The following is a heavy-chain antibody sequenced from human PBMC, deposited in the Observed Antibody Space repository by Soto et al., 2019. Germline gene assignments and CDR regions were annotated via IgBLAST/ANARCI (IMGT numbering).Heavy chain of an antibody. V-gene: IGHV3-23*01. D-gene: IGHD6-13*01. CDR2: ISGGGSTT. J-gene: IGHJ1*01. CDR1: GFTFRSYA. Sequence: GGSLRLSCEASGFTFRSYAMSWVRQAPGKGLEWVSGISGGGSTTYYADSVKGRFTISRDNSKNTLYLQVNSLRAEDTAVYYCARDQAAGGTISRYFQDWGQGTLVTVS. CDR3: ARDQAAGGTISRYFQD.